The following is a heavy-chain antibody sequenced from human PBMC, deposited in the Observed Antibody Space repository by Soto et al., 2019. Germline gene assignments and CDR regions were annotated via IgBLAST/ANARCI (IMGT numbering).Heavy chain of an antibody. J-gene: IGHJ3*02. D-gene: IGHD4-17*01. CDR1: GGSISSSNW. CDR3: ARDEYGGLGVQAFDI. CDR2: IYHSGST. Sequence: QVQLQESGPGLVKPSGTLSLTCAVSGGSISSSNWWSWVRQSPGKGLEWIGEIYHSGSTNYNPSLKSRVTISVDKSKNQFSLKLSSVTAADTAVYYCARDEYGGLGVQAFDIWGQGTMVTVSS. V-gene: IGHV4-4*02.